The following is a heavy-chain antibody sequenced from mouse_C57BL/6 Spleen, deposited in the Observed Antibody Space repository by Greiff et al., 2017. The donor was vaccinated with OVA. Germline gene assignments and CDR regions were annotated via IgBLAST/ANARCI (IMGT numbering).Heavy chain of an antibody. J-gene: IGHJ2*01. CDR3: ARRGVTGDFDY. Sequence: QVQLQQPGAELVKPGASVKLSCKASGYTFTSYWMQWVKQRPGQGLEWIGEIDPSDSYTNYNQKFKGKATLTVDTSSSTAYMQLSSLTSEDSAVYYCARRGVTGDFDYWGQGTTLTVSS. D-gene: IGHD2-2*01. CDR2: IDPSDSYT. V-gene: IGHV1-50*01. CDR1: GYTFTSYW.